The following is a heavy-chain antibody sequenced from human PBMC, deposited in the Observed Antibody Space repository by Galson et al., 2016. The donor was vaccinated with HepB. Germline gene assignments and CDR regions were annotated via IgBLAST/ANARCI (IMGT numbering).Heavy chain of an antibody. Sequence: SETLSLTCTVSGDSVISYYWSWIRQSPGKGLEWIGYIYHNGNSFYNPSLKSRVTISVDKSKNQFSLKVTSVTAADTAVYYCARHVLSIAANGTPWFDPWGQGALVTVSS. CDR2: IYHNGNS. J-gene: IGHJ5*02. CDR3: ARHVLSIAANGTPWFDP. CDR1: GDSVISYY. D-gene: IGHD6-13*01. V-gene: IGHV4-59*08.